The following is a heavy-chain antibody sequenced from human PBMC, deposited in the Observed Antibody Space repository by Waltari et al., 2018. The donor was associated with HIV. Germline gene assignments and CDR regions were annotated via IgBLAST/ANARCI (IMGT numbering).Heavy chain of an antibody. CDR3: ASEAAVSAGPLDS. V-gene: IGHV3-11*01. CDR2: ISNSGSVI. Sequence: QVHLVESGGGLVKPGGSLRLSCASSGFTFSDYYMSWMRQAPGKGLEWVSYISNSGSVIKYADSVKGRFLISRDASQTTVSLQMDSLTSNDTAVYYCASEAAVSAGPLDSWGHGVPVIVSS. J-gene: IGHJ5*01. D-gene: IGHD6-19*01. CDR1: GFTFSDYY.